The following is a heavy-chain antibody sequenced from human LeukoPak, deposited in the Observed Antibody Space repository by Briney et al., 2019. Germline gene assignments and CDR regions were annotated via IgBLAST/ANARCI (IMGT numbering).Heavy chain of an antibody. CDR1: GVSISSYY. D-gene: IGHD6-19*01. Sequence: PSETLSLTCTVSGVSISSYYWSWIRQPPGKGLEWIGYVYYSGSTNYNPSLKSRVTISVDTSKNQFSLKLSSVTAADTAVYYCARVRAVAGTIYYFDYWGQGTLVTVSS. V-gene: IGHV4-59*01. CDR2: VYYSGST. J-gene: IGHJ4*02. CDR3: ARVRAVAGTIYYFDY.